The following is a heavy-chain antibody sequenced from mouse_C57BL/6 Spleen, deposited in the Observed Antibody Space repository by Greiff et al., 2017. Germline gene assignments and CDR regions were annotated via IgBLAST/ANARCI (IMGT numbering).Heavy chain of an antibody. Sequence: VQLQQPGTELVKPGASVKLSCKASGYTFTSYWMHWVKQRPGQGLEWIGNINPSNGGTNYNEKFKSKATLTVDKSSSTAYMQLSSLTSEDSAVYYCARSQLRLLHARDYWGQGTSVTVSS. CDR3: ARSQLRLLHARDY. J-gene: IGHJ4*01. V-gene: IGHV1-53*01. CDR2: INPSNGGT. CDR1: GYTFTSYW. D-gene: IGHD3-2*02.